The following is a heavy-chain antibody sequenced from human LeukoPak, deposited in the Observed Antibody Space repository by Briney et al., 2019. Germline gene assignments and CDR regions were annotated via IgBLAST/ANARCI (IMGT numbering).Heavy chain of an antibody. D-gene: IGHD3-10*01. CDR2: ISSSSTYI. CDR3: ARDRGFGELGLDI. Sequence: GGSLRLSCAASGFSFDTYWMTWVRQAPGKGLEWVSSISSSSTYIYYADSVKGRFTISRDNPKNSLSLQMNSLRAEDTAVYYCARDRGFGELGLDIWGQGTMVTVSS. CDR1: GFSFDTYW. V-gene: IGHV3-21*01. J-gene: IGHJ3*02.